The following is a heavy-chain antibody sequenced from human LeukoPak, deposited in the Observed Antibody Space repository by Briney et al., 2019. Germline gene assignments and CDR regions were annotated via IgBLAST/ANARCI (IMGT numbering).Heavy chain of an antibody. CDR1: GYRFTSYG. CDR3: GRSVAFREIPRDS. Sequence: ASVKVSCKASGYRFTSYGITWVRQAPGQGLEWMGIINPLSGSTTYAQNLQGRVTMTSDTSTSTVYVELSSLRSEDTAVYYCGRSVAFREIPRDSWGQGTLVTVSS. J-gene: IGHJ4*02. V-gene: IGHV1-46*04. D-gene: IGHD2-21*01. CDR2: INPLSGST.